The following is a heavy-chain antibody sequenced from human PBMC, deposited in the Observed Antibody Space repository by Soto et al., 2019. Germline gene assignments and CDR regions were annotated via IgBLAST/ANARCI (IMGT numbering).Heavy chain of an antibody. V-gene: IGHV4-30-2*01. Sequence: QLRLQESGSGLVKPSQTLSLTCTVSGGSLSSGSFSWGWIRQPPGKGLEWIGYINYSGNTYYNPCPRRRVTISGDMSTNQFSLKRGSVTGADTAVYYCARGGGSTDYVANYYFDYWGRGTLVTVSS. CDR3: ARGGGSTDYVANYYFDY. D-gene: IGHD4-17*01. CDR2: INYSGNT. J-gene: IGHJ4*02. CDR1: GGSLSSGSFS.